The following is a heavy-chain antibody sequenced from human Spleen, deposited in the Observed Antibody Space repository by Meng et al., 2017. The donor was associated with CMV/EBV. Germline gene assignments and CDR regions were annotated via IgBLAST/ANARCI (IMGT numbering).Heavy chain of an antibody. J-gene: IGHJ1*01. CDR3: ARDADYDLGYFQH. Sequence: GSLRLPCTVSGGSISNYYWSWIRQPPGKGLEWIGYNYYNGISHYNPSLKSRVTMSVDTSKNQFSLRLSSVTAADTAVYYCARDADYDLGYFQHWGQGSLVTVSS. D-gene: IGHD3-3*01. CDR1: GGSISNYY. V-gene: IGHV4-59*01. CDR2: NYYNGIS.